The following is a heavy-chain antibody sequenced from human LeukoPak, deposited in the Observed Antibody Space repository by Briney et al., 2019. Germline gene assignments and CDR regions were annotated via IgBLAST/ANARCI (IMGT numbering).Heavy chain of an antibody. CDR1: GFTVSSNY. Sequence: GGSVRLSCAASGFTVSSNYMSWVRQAPGKGLEWVSVIYSGGSTYYADSVKGRFTISRDNSKNTLYLQMNSLRAEDTAVYYCARERRQWLAFDYWGHGNLGTVSS. J-gene: IGHJ4*01. V-gene: IGHV3-53*01. CDR2: IYSGGST. CDR3: ARERRQWLAFDY. D-gene: IGHD6-19*01.